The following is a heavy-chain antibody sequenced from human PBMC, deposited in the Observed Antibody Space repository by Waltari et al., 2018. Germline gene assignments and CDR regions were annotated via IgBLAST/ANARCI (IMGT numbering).Heavy chain of an antibody. CDR3: ARDRKYYSSGWSVIFDY. Sequence: EVQLVESGGGLIQPGGSLILSCAASGFSVSSTYMSWVRQAPGKGLEWVSVIYTSGSTDYADSVKGRFTISRDDSKNTLFLQMNNLRAEDTAVYYCARDRKYYSSGWSVIFDYWGQGTLVTVSS. D-gene: IGHD6-19*01. CDR1: GFSVSSTY. CDR2: IYTSGST. J-gene: IGHJ4*02. V-gene: IGHV3-53*01.